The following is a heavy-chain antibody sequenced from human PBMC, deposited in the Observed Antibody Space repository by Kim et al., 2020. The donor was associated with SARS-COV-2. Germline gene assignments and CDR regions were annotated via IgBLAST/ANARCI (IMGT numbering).Heavy chain of an antibody. Sequence: SETLSLTCTVSGGSISSYFWNWIRQSPGRGLEWIGCIYYSGSTNYNPSLKGRVTISVDMSNNQFFLRLSSVTAADTAVYYCASDYYGDSPYLDYWGQG. J-gene: IGHJ4*02. D-gene: IGHD4-17*01. CDR1: GGSISSYF. CDR2: IYYSGST. V-gene: IGHV4-59*01. CDR3: ASDYYGDSPYLDY.